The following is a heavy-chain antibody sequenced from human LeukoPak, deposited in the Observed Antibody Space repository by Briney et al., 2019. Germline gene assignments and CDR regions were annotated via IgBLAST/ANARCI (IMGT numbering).Heavy chain of an antibody. CDR3: ARDKDDPWGIVVVTPDY. J-gene: IGHJ4*02. V-gene: IGHV3-21*01. CDR1: GFTFSSYA. CDR2: ISSGSGSM. D-gene: IGHD3-22*01. Sequence: GGSLRLTCAASGFTFSSYAISWVRQAPGKGLEWVSSISSGSGSMFYIDSVRGRFTISRDNARNSLYLQMNSLRAEDTAVYYCARDKDDPWGIVVVTPDYWGQGTLVTVSS.